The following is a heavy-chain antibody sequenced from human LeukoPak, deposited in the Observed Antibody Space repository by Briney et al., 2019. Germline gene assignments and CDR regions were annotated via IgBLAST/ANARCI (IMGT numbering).Heavy chain of an antibody. Sequence: ASVKVSCKASGCTFSSYAIRWVRQAPGQGLEWMGGINPIFGSANYAQKFRGRVTITVDRPIRTPYMELSRLRDEDTAVIYLARVYSSGWCQLDYWGQGTLVSVSS. CDR2: INPIFGSA. V-gene: IGHV1-69*06. D-gene: IGHD6-19*01. CDR1: GCTFSSYA. CDR3: ARVYSSGWCQLDY. J-gene: IGHJ4*02.